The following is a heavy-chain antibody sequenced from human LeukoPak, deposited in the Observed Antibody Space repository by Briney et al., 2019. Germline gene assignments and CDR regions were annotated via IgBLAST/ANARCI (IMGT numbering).Heavy chain of an antibody. J-gene: IGHJ4*02. Sequence: SSETLSLTCTVSGGSISSGGYYWSWIRRHPGKGLEWIGYIYYSGSTYYNPSLKSRVTISVDTSKNQFSLKLSSVTAADTAVYYCARRRGYSFLVYFDYWGQGTLVTVSS. D-gene: IGHD5-18*01. CDR3: ARRRGYSFLVYFDY. CDR2: IYYSGST. CDR1: GGSISSGGYY. V-gene: IGHV4-31*03.